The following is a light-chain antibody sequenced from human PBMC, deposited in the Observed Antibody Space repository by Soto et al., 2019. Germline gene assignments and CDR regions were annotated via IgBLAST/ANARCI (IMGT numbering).Light chain of an antibody. CDR3: QQYDNPAVT. Sequence: DIQMTQSPSSLSASVGDRVTITCQASQDISNYLNWYQQKPGKAPKLLIYDASNLETGVPSRFSGSGSGTDFTFTISSLQPEDIATYYCQQYDNPAVTFGPGTKVDIK. CDR2: DAS. V-gene: IGKV1-33*01. CDR1: QDISNY. J-gene: IGKJ3*01.